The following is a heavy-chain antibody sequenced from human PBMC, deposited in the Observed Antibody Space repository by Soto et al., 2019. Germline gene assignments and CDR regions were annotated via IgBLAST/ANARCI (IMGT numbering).Heavy chain of an antibody. CDR2: IWYDGSNK. Sequence: QVQLVESGGGVVQPGRSLRLSCAASGFTFSSYGMHWVRQAPGKGLEWVAVIWYDGSNKYYADSVKGRFTISRDNSKNTLYLQMNSLRAEVTAVYYCARYSSSWYAGDAFDIWGQGTMVTVSS. D-gene: IGHD6-13*01. J-gene: IGHJ3*02. CDR1: GFTFSSYG. CDR3: ARYSSSWYAGDAFDI. V-gene: IGHV3-33*01.